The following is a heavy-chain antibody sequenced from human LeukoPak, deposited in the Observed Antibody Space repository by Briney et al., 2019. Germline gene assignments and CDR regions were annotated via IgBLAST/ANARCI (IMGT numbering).Heavy chain of an antibody. Sequence: PGGSLRLSCAVSGFTFRTYWMHRVRQVSGEGLVWVSRTNEDGSITNYADSVKGRFSISRDNAKNTLYLQMNSLRAEDTAVYYCGRDLGGRSGYWGQGTLVTVSS. CDR3: GRDLGGRSGY. J-gene: IGHJ4*02. V-gene: IGHV3-74*01. CDR2: TNEDGSIT. CDR1: GFTFRTYW. D-gene: IGHD1-26*01.